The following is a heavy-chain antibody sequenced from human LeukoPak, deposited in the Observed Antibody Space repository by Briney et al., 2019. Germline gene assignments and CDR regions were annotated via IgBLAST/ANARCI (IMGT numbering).Heavy chain of an antibody. V-gene: IGHV3-23*01. Sequence: GGSLRLSCATSEFTFGSYAMTWVRQAPGKGLEWVSGITGVGGNTYYADSVKGRFTVSRDNSKTTLYLQMNSLRADDTAVYYCAKGGPTGSNYFDFWGQGTLVTVSS. CDR1: EFTFGSYA. CDR2: ITGVGGNT. J-gene: IGHJ4*02. CDR3: AKGGPTGSNYFDF. D-gene: IGHD1-26*01.